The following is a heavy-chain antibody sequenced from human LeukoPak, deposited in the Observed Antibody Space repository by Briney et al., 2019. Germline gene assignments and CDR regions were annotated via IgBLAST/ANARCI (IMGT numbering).Heavy chain of an antibody. Sequence: SETLSLTCAVYGGSFSGYYWSWIRQPPGKGLEWIGEINHSGSTNYNPSLKSRVAISVDTSKNQFPLKLSSVTAADTAVYYCARAWGYYYDSSGSSWGQGTLVTVSS. CDR1: GGSFSGYY. D-gene: IGHD3-22*01. V-gene: IGHV4-34*01. CDR2: INHSGST. J-gene: IGHJ4*02. CDR3: ARAWGYYYDSSGSS.